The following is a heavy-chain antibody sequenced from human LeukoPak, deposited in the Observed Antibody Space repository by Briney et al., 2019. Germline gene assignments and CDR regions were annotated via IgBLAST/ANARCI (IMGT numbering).Heavy chain of an antibody. CDR2: ISYDGSNK. CDR1: GFTFSSYA. J-gene: IGHJ6*02. Sequence: GRSLRLSCAASGFTFSSYAMHGVRQAPGKGVEGVAVISYDGSNKYYADSVKGRFTISRDNSKNTLYLQMNSLRAEDTAVYYCARGMIVGATTQYYYYYYGMDVWGQGTTVTVSS. D-gene: IGHD1-26*01. CDR3: ARGMIVGATTQYYYYYYGMDV. V-gene: IGHV3-30*04.